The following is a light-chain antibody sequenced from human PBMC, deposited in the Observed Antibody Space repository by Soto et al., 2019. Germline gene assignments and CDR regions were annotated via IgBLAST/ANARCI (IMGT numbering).Light chain of an antibody. J-gene: IGKJ1*01. V-gene: IGKV3-20*01. Sequence: EIVLTQSPATLSLSPGERATLSCRASQSVSSYLAWYQQKRGQAPRRLIYGASIRATGTPDRFSGSGSGTDFTLTISRLEPEDFALYYCQQYHTSPLTFGQGTKVDIK. CDR1: QSVSSY. CDR3: QQYHTSPLT. CDR2: GAS.